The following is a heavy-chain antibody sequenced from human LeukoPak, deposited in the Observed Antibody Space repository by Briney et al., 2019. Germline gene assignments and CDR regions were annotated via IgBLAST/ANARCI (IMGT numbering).Heavy chain of an antibody. CDR1: GFTFSNAW. V-gene: IGHV4-39*01. Sequence: PGGSLRLSCAASGFTFSNAWMNWVRQPPGKGLEWIGSIFYSGSTYYNPSFKSRVTISVDTSKSQFSLKLGSVTAADTAVYYCVRHGGFSSGWQTDCWGQGTPVTVSS. CDR2: IFYSGST. D-gene: IGHD6-19*01. J-gene: IGHJ4*02. CDR3: VRHGGFSSGWQTDC.